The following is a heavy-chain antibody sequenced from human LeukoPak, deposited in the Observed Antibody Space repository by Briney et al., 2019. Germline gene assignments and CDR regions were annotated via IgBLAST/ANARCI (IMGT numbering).Heavy chain of an antibody. CDR2: IYYSGST. V-gene: IGHV4-59*08. CDR3: ARHSTLIPFDY. CDR1: GGSISNYY. Sequence: SETLSLTCTVSGGSISNYYWSWIRQPPGKGLEWIGYIYYSGSTKYNPSLESRVTISVDTSKNQFSLNLSSVTAADSAVYYCARHSTLIPFDYWCQGTLVAVSS. D-gene: IGHD1-1*01. J-gene: IGHJ4*02.